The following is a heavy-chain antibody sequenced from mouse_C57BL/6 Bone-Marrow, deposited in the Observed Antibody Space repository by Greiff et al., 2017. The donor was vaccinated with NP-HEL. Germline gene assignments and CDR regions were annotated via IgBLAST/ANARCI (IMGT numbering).Heavy chain of an antibody. CDR1: GYSITSGYY. V-gene: IGHV3-6*01. D-gene: IGHD2-3*01. Sequence: EVKLVESGPGLVKPSQSLSLTCSVTGYSITSGYYWNWIRQFPGNKLEWMGYISYDGSNNYNPSLKNRISITRDTSKNQFFLKLNSVTTEDTATYYCARERGYDGYYRLAYWGQGTLVTVSA. CDR3: ARERGYDGYYRLAY. CDR2: ISYDGSN. J-gene: IGHJ3*01.